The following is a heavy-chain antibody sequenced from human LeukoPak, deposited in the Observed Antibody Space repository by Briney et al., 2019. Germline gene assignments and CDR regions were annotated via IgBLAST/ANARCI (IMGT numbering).Heavy chain of an antibody. CDR1: GGTFSTYT. D-gene: IGHD2-15*01. Sequence: SVMVSCKASGGTFSTYTINWVRQAPGQDLEWMGGIIAIFGTPNYAQKFQGRVTIRRDESTSTAYMELSGLRSDDTAVYYCARGRCSAGSCAFDYWGQGTLVTVSS. CDR3: ARGRCSAGSCAFDY. J-gene: IGHJ4*02. V-gene: IGHV1-69*05. CDR2: IIAIFGTP.